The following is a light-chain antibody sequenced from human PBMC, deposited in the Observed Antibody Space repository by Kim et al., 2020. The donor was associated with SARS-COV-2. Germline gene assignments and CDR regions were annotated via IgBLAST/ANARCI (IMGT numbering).Light chain of an antibody. CDR2: END. Sequence: KTVTLSCPGSSGNIVSNYVQWYQQRPDTAPRVVVFENDQRPSGVPDRFSGSIDSSSNSASLTISGLESEDEADYYCQSFDANNDVVFGGGTKVTVL. CDR1: SGNIVSNY. J-gene: IGLJ2*01. CDR3: QSFDANNDVV. V-gene: IGLV6-57*02.